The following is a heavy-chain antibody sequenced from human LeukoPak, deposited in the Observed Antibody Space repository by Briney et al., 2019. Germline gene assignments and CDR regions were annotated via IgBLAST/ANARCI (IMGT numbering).Heavy chain of an antibody. V-gene: IGHV4-31*03. CDR2: IYYSGST. Sequence: PSQTLYLTCTVSGGSISSGGYYWSWIRQHPGTGLEWIGYIYYSGSTYYNPSLKSRLTISLDTSKNQFSLNLSSVTAADTAVYYCARASSGAPRLGFDPWGQGTQVTVSS. D-gene: IGHD3-22*01. CDR1: GGSISSGGYY. J-gene: IGHJ5*02. CDR3: ARASSGAPRLGFDP.